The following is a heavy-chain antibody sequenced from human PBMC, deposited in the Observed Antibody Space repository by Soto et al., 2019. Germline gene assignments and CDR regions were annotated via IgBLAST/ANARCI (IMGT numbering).Heavy chain of an antibody. D-gene: IGHD2-2*01. CDR3: ARDRAFCSGTNCRRGSIYYYYMDV. J-gene: IGHJ6*03. CDR1: GFTFSGHW. Sequence: EVHLVESGGGLVQPGGSLRLSCAASGFTFSGHWMSWVRQAPGKGLEWVAHIKQDGSETFYVGSVKGRFTISRDNAQNSLALQMNSLRAEDTALYYCARDRAFCSGTNCRRGSIYYYYMDVWGNGTTVTVSS. V-gene: IGHV3-7*01. CDR2: IKQDGSET.